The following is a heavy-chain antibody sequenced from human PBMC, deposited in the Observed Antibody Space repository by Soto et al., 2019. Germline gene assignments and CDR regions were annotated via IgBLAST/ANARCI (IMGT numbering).Heavy chain of an antibody. CDR2: VTSRGDTT. D-gene: IGHD3-16*01. V-gene: IGHV3-23*01. Sequence: EVQLLQSGGGLVQPGGSLRLSCAASGFIFSNYAMNWVRQAPGKGLEWVSIVTSRGDTTYYADSVKGRFTISRDNSKNTLYLHVNRLTAEDTAVYYCAKDRLGGGFDYWGQGTLVSVSS. CDR3: AKDRLGGGFDY. J-gene: IGHJ4*02. CDR1: GFIFSNYA.